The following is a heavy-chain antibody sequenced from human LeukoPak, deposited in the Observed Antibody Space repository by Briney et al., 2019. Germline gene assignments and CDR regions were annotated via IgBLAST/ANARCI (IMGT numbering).Heavy chain of an antibody. CDR1: GYTFTSYD. CDR2: MNPNSGNT. J-gene: IGHJ4*02. CDR3: ASSSYYDFWSGYYN. D-gene: IGHD3-3*01. V-gene: IGHV1-8*01. Sequence: ASVKVSCKASGYTFTSYDINWVRQATGQGLEWMGWMNPNSGNTGYAQKLQGRVTMTTDTSTSTAYMELRSLRSDDTAVYYCASSSYYDFWSGYYNWGQGTLVTVSS.